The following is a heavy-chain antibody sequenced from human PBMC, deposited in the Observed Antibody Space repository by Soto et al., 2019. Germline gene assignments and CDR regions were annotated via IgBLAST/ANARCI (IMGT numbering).Heavy chain of an antibody. CDR1: GFTFDDYA. CDR3: AKTENQYSSFHFDY. J-gene: IGHJ4*02. V-gene: IGHV3-9*01. Sequence: GGSLRLSCAASGFTFDDYAMHWVRQAPGKGLEWVSGISWNSGSIGYADSVKGRFTISRDNAKNSLYLQMNSLRAEDTALYYCAKTENQYSSFHFDYWGQGTLVTVSS. D-gene: IGHD6-6*01. CDR2: ISWNSGSI.